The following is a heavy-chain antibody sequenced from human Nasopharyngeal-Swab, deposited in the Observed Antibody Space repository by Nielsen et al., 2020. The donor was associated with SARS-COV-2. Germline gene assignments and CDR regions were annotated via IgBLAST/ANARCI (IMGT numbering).Heavy chain of an antibody. V-gene: IGHV1-2*06. CDR2: INPNSGGT. J-gene: IGHJ6*02. D-gene: IGHD6-19*01. CDR3: ARGSRSSGWTYYYYYGMDV. CDR1: GYTFTGYY. Sequence: ASVKVSCKASGYTFTGYYMHWVRQAPGQGLEWMGRINPNSGGTNYAQKFQGRVTMTRDTSISTAYMELSSLRSEDTAVYYCARGSRSSGWTYYYYYGMDVWGQGTTVTVSS.